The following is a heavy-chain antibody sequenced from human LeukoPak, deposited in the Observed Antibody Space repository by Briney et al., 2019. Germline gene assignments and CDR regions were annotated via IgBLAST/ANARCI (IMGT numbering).Heavy chain of an antibody. D-gene: IGHD5-18*01. J-gene: IGHJ4*02. CDR3: ARDRAIQLFDY. CDR1: GFTFSNAW. V-gene: IGHV3-48*04. Sequence: PGGSLRLSCAASGFTFSNAWMSWVRQAPGKGLEWVSYISSGSSIRYYADSVKGRFTVSRDNAKNSLYLQMNSLRAEDTAVYYCARDRAIQLFDYWGQGTLVTVSS. CDR2: ISSGSSIR.